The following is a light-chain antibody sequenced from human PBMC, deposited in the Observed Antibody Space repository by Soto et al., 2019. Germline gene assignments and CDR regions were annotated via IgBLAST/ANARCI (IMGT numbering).Light chain of an antibody. CDR3: QQYEELLLT. CDR1: QDISIF. V-gene: IGKV1-33*01. J-gene: IGKJ4*01. CDR2: DAS. Sequence: DIQMTQSPSSLSASVGDRVTITCQASQDISIFLNWYQQKPGKAPKLLIYDASNLETGVPSRFSGSGSGTDFTFTISNLQPEDIATYYCQQYEELLLTFGGGTKVEIK.